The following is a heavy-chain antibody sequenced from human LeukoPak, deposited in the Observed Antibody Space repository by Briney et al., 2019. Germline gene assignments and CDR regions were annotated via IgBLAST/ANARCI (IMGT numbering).Heavy chain of an antibody. J-gene: IGHJ3*02. CDR2: IYYSGST. V-gene: IGHV4-39*07. Sequence: PSETLSLTCTVSGGSISSSSYYWGWIRQPPGKGLEWIGSIYYSGSTYYNPSLKSRVTISVDTSKNQFSLKLSSVTAADTAVYYCAREPTPYDAFDIWGQGTMVTVSS. CDR3: AREPTPYDAFDI. CDR1: GGSISSSSYY.